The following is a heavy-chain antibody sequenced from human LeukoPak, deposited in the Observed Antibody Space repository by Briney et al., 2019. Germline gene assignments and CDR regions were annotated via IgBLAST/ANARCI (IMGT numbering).Heavy chain of an antibody. CDR3: VRDSETGHILAAAYNWFDP. Sequence: PGGSLRLSCAVSGFTFTDYYMSWIRQAPGKGLEWLSYISSSGSVIYSADSVKGRFTISRDIAKNELYLQMNSLRLDDTAVYYCVRDSETGHILAAAYNWFDPWGQGTLVTVSS. CDR2: ISSSGSVI. D-gene: IGHD6-13*01. CDR1: GFTFTDYY. V-gene: IGHV3-11*01. J-gene: IGHJ5*02.